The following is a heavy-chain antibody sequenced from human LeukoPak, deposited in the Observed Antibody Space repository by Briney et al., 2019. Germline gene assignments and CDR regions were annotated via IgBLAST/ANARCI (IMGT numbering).Heavy chain of an antibody. CDR2: IYSTGST. CDR1: GGSMSGYY. CDR3: ARDRWFGP. J-gene: IGHJ5*02. V-gene: IGHV4-59*01. Sequence: SETLSLTCTVSGGSMSGYYWSWIRQPPGKGLEWIGYIYSTGSTNYNPSLKSRVTISVDTSENQFSLRLTSMTAADTAVYYCARDRWFGPWGPGTLVTVSS.